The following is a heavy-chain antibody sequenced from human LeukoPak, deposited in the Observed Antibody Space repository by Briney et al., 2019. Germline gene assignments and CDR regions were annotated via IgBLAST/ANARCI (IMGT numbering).Heavy chain of an antibody. J-gene: IGHJ4*02. D-gene: IGHD6-6*01. Sequence: ASVKVSCKASGYTFTSYGISWVRQAPGQGLEWMGWISAYNGNTNYAQKLQGRVTMTTDTSTGTAYMELRSLRSDDTAVYYCARDRAEYSSSSRGYFDYWGQGTLVTVSS. V-gene: IGHV1-18*01. CDR2: ISAYNGNT. CDR1: GYTFTSYG. CDR3: ARDRAEYSSSSRGYFDY.